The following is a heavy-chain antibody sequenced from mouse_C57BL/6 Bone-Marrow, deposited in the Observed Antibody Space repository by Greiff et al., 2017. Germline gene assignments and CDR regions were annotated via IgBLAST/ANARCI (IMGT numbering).Heavy chain of an antibody. J-gene: IGHJ2*01. Sequence: VQLQQSGAELVRPGSSVKLSCKASGYTFTSYWMHWVKQRPIQGLEWIGNIDPSDSETHYNQKFKDKATLTVDKSSSTAYMQLSSLTSEDSAVYYCAKENWGTSYYFDYWGQGTTLTVSS. CDR2: IDPSDSET. D-gene: IGHD4-1*01. CDR3: AKENWGTSYYFDY. V-gene: IGHV1-52*01. CDR1: GYTFTSYW.